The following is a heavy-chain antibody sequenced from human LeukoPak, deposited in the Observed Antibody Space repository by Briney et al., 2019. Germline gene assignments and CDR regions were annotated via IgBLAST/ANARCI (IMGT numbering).Heavy chain of an antibody. CDR3: AKVLITVFGVVRYDAFDV. V-gene: IGHV3-23*01. CDR1: GFTFSNYA. J-gene: IGHJ3*01. Sequence: GGSLRLSCVASGFTFSNYAMSWVRQAPGKGLEWVSAISDDGGSIYYADSVKGRFTISRDNSKNTLYLQMNSLRAEDTAIYYCAKVLITVFGVVRYDAFDVWGQGTMVTVSS. D-gene: IGHD3-3*01. CDR2: ISDDGGSI.